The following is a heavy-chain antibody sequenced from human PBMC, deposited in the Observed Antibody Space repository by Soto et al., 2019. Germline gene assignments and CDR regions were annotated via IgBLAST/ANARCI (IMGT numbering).Heavy chain of an antibody. D-gene: IGHD3-16*01. CDR1: GGSISSGGYY. CDR3: ARGDYFWGSYGAVNY. CDR2: IYYSGST. Sequence: QVQLQESGPGLVKPSQTLSLTCTVSGGSISSGGYYWSWIRQHPGKGLEWIGYIYYSGSTYYNPSLKNRVTISVDTSKNQFSLKLSSVTAADTAVYYCARGDYFWGSYGAVNYWGQGTLVTVSS. J-gene: IGHJ4*02. V-gene: IGHV4-31*03.